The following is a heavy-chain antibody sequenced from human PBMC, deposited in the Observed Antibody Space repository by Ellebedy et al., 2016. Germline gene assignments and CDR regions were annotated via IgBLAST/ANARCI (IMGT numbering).Heavy chain of an antibody. J-gene: IGHJ6*03. V-gene: IGHV4-34*01. CDR2: INHSGST. Sequence: SETLSLTXAVYGGSFSGYYWSWIRQPPGKGLEWIGEINHSGSTNYNPSLKSRVTISVDTSKNQFSLKLSSVTAADTAVYYCARGQGISSSYYYYYMDVWGKGTTVTVSS. CDR1: GGSFSGYY. D-gene: IGHD6-6*01. CDR3: ARGQGISSSYYYYYMDV.